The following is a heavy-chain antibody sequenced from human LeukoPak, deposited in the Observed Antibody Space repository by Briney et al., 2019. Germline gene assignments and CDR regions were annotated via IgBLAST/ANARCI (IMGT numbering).Heavy chain of an antibody. Sequence: GGSLRLSCAASGFTVSSNYMSWVRQAPGKGLERVSVIYSGGSTYYADSVKGRFTISRDNSKNTLYLQMNSLRAEDTAVYYCASVMITFGGVIDWGQGTLVTVSS. J-gene: IGHJ4*02. CDR1: GFTVSSNY. CDR2: IYSGGST. CDR3: ASVMITFGGVID. V-gene: IGHV3-66*01. D-gene: IGHD3-16*02.